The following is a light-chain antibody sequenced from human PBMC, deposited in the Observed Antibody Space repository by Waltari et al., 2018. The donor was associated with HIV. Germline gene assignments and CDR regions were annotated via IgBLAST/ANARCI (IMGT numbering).Light chain of an antibody. J-gene: IGLJ2*01. CDR1: GLAIGLSAF. V-gene: IGLV2-14*03. Sequence: QSVLPQPASMSRSPGPSITISCTTSGLAIGLSAFVSWYKPLPNMAPQLIIFGVNRRPSGVNSRFSGSKSGDMASLTISGLQAEDEADYYCSSHTITRTLVFGGGTKLTVL. CDR2: GVN. CDR3: SSHTITRTLV.